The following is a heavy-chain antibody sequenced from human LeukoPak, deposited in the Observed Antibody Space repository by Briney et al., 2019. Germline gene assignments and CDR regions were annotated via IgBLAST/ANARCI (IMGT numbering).Heavy chain of an antibody. CDR3: ARVDTVRVAFDI. CDR1: GGSISSYY. Sequence: SETLSLTCTVSGGSISSYYWSWIRQPPGKGLEWIGYIYYSGSTNYNPSLKSRVTISVDTSKNQFSLKLSSVTAADTAVYYCARVDTVRVAFDIWGQGTMVTVSS. D-gene: IGHD5-18*01. J-gene: IGHJ3*02. CDR2: IYYSGST. V-gene: IGHV4-59*01.